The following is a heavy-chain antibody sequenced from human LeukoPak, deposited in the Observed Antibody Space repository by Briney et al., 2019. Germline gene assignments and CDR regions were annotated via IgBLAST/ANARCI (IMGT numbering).Heavy chain of an antibody. CDR3: ARGEGPYGDYGHFQH. Sequence: ASVKVSCKASGYTFTSYGISWVRQAPGQGLEWMGWISAYNGNTNYAQKLQGRVTMTTDTSTSTAYMELRSPRSDDTAVYYCARGEGPYGDYGHFQHWGQGTLVTVSS. V-gene: IGHV1-18*01. CDR2: ISAYNGNT. D-gene: IGHD4-17*01. CDR1: GYTFTSYG. J-gene: IGHJ1*01.